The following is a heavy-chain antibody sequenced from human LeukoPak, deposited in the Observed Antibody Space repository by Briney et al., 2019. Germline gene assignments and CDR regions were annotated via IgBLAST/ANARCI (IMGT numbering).Heavy chain of an antibody. J-gene: IGHJ3*02. V-gene: IGHV5-51*01. CDR2: IYPGDSDT. CDR3: ARHRIVGATKSDYDI. CDR1: GYIFTTYW. D-gene: IGHD1-26*01. Sequence: GESLKISCKGSGYIFTTYWIAWVRQMPEKALECMGIIYPGDSDTRYSPSFQGQVTISVDKSISTAYLQWSSLKASDTAIYYCARHRIVGATKSDYDIWGQGTMVTVSS.